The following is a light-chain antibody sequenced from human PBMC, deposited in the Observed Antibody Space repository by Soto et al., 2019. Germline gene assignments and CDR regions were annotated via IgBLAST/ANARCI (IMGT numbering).Light chain of an antibody. CDR3: QHYNSYSEA. CDR2: KAS. V-gene: IGKV1-5*03. J-gene: IGKJ1*01. CDR1: QTISSW. Sequence: DIQMTQSPSTLSGSVGDRVTITCLASQTISSWLAWYQQKPGKAPKLLIYKASTLKSGVPSRFSGSGSRTEFTLTISSLQPDDFATYYCQHYNSYSEAFGQGTKVDIK.